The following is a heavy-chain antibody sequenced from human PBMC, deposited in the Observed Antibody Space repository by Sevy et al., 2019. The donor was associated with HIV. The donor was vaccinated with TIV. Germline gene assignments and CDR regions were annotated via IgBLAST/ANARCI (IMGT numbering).Heavy chain of an antibody. CDR1: GLSFSNAW. CDR3: AIDHRRDGMIVVPFEK. Sequence: GGSLRLACAASGLSFSNAWMAWVRQAPGKGLEWVGRIRSETGGGTTDFAAFAKGKFTISRDDPKNKLYLQMNSLETEDTAVYYCAIDHRRDGMIVVPFEKWGLGTLVTVSS. J-gene: IGHJ4*02. V-gene: IGHV3-15*01. CDR2: IRSETGGGTT. D-gene: IGHD3-22*01.